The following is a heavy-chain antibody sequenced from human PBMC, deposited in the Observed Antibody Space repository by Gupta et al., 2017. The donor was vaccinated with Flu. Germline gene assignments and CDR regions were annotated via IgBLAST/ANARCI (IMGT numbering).Heavy chain of an antibody. J-gene: IGHJ6*02. D-gene: IGHD6-6*01. CDR3: ARDLEGWSSSSEGMDV. V-gene: IGHV3-33*01. CDR1: GFTFISYG. CDR2: IWYDGSNK. Sequence: QVQLVESGGGVVQPGRSLRLSCAASGFTFISYGMHWVRQAPGKGLEWVAVIWYDGSNKYYADSVKGRFTISRDNSKNTLYLQMNSLRAEDTAVYYCARDLEGWSSSSEGMDVWGQGTTVTVSS.